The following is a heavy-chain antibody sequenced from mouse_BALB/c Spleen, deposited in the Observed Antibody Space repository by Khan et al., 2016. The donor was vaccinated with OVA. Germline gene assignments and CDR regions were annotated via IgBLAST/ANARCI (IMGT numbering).Heavy chain of an antibody. D-gene: IGHD3-1*01. CDR2: ILYSGST. J-gene: IGHJ2*01. CDR1: GYSITSGYS. Sequence: EVQLQESGPDLVKPSQSLSLTCTVTGYSITSGYSWHWIRQFPGNRLEWMTYILYSGSTRYNPSHKSRISITRDTSKNQFFLQLNSVTTEDTATYYCTRKGGRSGSDYWGQGTTLTVSS. V-gene: IGHV3-1*02. CDR3: TRKGGRSGSDY.